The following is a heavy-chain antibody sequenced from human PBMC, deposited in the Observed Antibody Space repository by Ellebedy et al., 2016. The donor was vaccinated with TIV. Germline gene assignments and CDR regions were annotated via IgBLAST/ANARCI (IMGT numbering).Heavy chain of an antibody. V-gene: IGHV1-8*01. CDR3: GRGRGYASTGRVYYFDY. Sequence: AASVKVSCKASGYTFTNFDINWARQATGQGLEWVGWMNPVSGNTGSAQKVQGRVTMTRDSSISTAYMELSSLRSEDTAVYYCGRGRGYASTGRVYYFDYWGPGTLVTVSS. CDR2: MNPVSGNT. D-gene: IGHD2-15*01. J-gene: IGHJ4*02. CDR1: GYTFTNFD.